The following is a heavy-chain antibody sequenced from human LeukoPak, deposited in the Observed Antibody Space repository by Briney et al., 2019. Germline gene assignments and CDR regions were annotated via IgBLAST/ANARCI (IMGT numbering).Heavy chain of an antibody. Sequence: GSLRLSCVASGCTHNTYWLTWVREAPGRGRKWVANIKKDGSEKNYVDPVKGRFTISRDNAKNALYLQMNSRRAEDRAVYYGARDIVTKYWGQGTLVTVSS. D-gene: IGHD2-21*01. CDR2: IKKDGSEK. CDR1: GCTHNTYW. CDR3: ARDIVTKY. V-gene: IGHV3-7*03. J-gene: IGHJ4*02.